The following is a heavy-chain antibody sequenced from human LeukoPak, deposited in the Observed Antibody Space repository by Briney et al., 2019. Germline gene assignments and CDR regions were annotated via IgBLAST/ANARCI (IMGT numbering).Heavy chain of an antibody. CDR3: ARHVPGYYGLGTNDF. CDR1: GYTFTRNW. J-gene: IGHJ4*02. D-gene: IGHD3-10*01. V-gene: IGHV5-10-1*01. CDR2: IDPTDSYV. Sequence: GESLKISCQASGYTFTRNWISWVRQIPGKGLEWMGTIDPTDSYVNYCPSFEGHVTISTDRSINTVYLHWGSLRASDTAMYYCARHVPGYYGLGTNDFWGQGTLVTVAS.